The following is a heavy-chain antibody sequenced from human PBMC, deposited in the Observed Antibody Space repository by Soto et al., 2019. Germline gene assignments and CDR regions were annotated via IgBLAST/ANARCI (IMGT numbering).Heavy chain of an antibody. Sequence: TSETLSLTCSFSGDSSSTSTYSWSWIRQPPGKALEWVGFIYRSGVTSSNPSLKSRVSISVDTSKNQCSLKLSSVTAADTALYFCARQRTSVVTQAYFDVWGPGSLVTVSS. J-gene: IGHJ4*02. V-gene: IGHV4-61*01. D-gene: IGHD2-21*02. CDR3: ARQRTSVVTQAYFDV. CDR1: GDSSSTSTYS. CDR2: IYRSGVT.